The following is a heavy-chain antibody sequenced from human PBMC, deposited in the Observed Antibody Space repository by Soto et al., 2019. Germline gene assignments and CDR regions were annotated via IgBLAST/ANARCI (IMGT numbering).Heavy chain of an antibody. J-gene: IGHJ4*02. CDR1: GFTFSSYS. Sequence: PGVSLRLSCAASGFTFSSYSMSWVRQAPGKGLEWVSVISGSGNVPYYADSVKGRFTISRDNSKNTLYLQMNRLRAEDTAVYYCARAPTYCADDSRSLSDYCGQGTLVTVSS. D-gene: IGHD2-21*02. V-gene: IGHV3-23*01. CDR2: ISGSGNVP. CDR3: ARAPTYCADDSRSLSDY.